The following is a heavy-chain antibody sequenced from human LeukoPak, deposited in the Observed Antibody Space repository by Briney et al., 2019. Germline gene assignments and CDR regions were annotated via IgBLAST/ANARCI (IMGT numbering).Heavy chain of an antibody. CDR1: GGSISSYY. D-gene: IGHD3-22*01. V-gene: IGHV4-59*01. Sequence: TASETLSLTCTVSGGSISSYYWSWIRQPPGKGLEWIGYIYYSGSTNYNPSLKSRVTISVDTSKNQFSLKLSSVTAADTAVYYCARDSEVYYYDSSGYSEKTYYYYGMDVWGQGTTVTVSS. CDR3: ARDSEVYYYDSSGYSEKTYYYYGMDV. J-gene: IGHJ6*02. CDR2: IYYSGST.